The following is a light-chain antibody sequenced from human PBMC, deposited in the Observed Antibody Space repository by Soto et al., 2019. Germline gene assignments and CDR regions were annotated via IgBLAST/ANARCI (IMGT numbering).Light chain of an antibody. CDR3: YSAADSNLI. Sequence: SYELTQPSSVSVSPGQTARITCSGELLAKKYTRWFQQKPGQAPVLVIYKDSERPSGIPEHFSGSSSGTTVTLTISGAQVEDEADYYCYSAADSNLIFAGGTQLTVL. CDR2: KDS. V-gene: IGLV3-27*01. CDR1: LLAKKY. J-gene: IGLJ2*01.